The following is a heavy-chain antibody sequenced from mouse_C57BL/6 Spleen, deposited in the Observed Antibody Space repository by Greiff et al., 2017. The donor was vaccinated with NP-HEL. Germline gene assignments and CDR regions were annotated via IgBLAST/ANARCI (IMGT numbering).Heavy chain of an antibody. J-gene: IGHJ2*01. D-gene: IGHD4-1*01. V-gene: IGHV3-6*01. CDR2: ISYDGSN. CDR3: ARDLDGTNFDY. Sequence: ESGPGLVKPSQSLSLTCSVTGYSITSGYYWNWIRQFPGNKLEWMGYISYDGSNNYNPSLKNRISITRDTSKNQFFLKLNSVTTEDTATYYCARDLDGTNFDYWGQGTTLTVSS. CDR1: GYSITSGYY.